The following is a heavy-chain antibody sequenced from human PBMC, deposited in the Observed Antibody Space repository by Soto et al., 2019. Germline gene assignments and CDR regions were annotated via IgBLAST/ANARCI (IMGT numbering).Heavy chain of an antibody. CDR3: ARDYDFWSGYYSSFDY. D-gene: IGHD3-3*01. Sequence: QVQLVQSGAEVKKPGASVKVSCKASGYTFTSYAMHWVRQAPGQRLEWMGWINAGNGNTKYSQKFQGRVTITRDTSASTAYMELSSLRSEDTAVYYCARDYDFWSGYYSSFDYWGQGTLVTVSS. J-gene: IGHJ4*02. CDR2: INAGNGNT. CDR1: GYTFTSYA. V-gene: IGHV1-3*01.